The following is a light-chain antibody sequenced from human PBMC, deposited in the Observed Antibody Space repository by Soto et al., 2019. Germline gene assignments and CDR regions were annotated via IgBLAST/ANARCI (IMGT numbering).Light chain of an antibody. CDR3: QQYGSSPRT. Sequence: EIVLTQSPGTLSLSPGERATFSCRASQSVSSNYLAWYQQKPGQAPRLLIYGAFKRATGIPDRFSGSGSGTDFTITISIMEPEDFAVYCCQQYGSSPRTFGQGTKLEIK. CDR1: QSVSSNY. J-gene: IGKJ1*01. CDR2: GAF. V-gene: IGKV3-20*01.